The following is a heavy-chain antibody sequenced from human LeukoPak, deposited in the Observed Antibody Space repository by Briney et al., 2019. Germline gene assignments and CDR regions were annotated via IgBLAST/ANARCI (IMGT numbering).Heavy chain of an antibody. CDR2: INTNTGDP. V-gene: IGHV7-4-1*01. CDR3: AREGVLYYGDYYYYGMDV. D-gene: IGHD2-8*01. CDR1: GYTFTSYA. J-gene: IGHJ6*04. Sequence: GASVTVSCTASGYTFTSYAMNWVRQAPGQGLEWMGWINTNTGDPTYAQGFTGRFVFSLDTSVSTAYLQICSLKAEDTAVYYCAREGVLYYGDYYYYGMDVWGKGTTVTVSS.